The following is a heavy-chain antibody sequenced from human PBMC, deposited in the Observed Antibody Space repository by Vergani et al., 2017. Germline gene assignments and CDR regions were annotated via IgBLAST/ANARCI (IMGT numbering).Heavy chain of an antibody. CDR2: IYYSGST. CDR3: ARVHDYYYYMDV. Sequence: VQLVESGGGLVKPGGSLRLSCAASGFTFSNAWMNWVRQAPGKGLEWIGSIYYSGSTYYNPSLKSRVTISVDKSKNQFSLKLSSVTAADTAVYYCARVHDYYYYMDVWGKGTTVTVSS. J-gene: IGHJ6*03. CDR1: GFTFSNAW. V-gene: IGHV4-4*02.